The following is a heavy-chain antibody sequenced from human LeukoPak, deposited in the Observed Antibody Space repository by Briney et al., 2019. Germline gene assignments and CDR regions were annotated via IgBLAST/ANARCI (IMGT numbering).Heavy chain of an antibody. D-gene: IGHD6-19*01. CDR3: TTEGVAGTFGGYYYYGMDV. CDR2: IKQDGSER. CDR1: GFTFSSYW. V-gene: IGHV3-7*03. Sequence: GGSLRLSCAASGFTFSSYWMTWVRQAPGKGLEWVANIKQDGSERYYVDSVKGRFTISRDNAKNSLYLEMNSLRAEDTAVYYCTTEGVAGTFGGYYYYGMDVWGQGPTVTVSS. J-gene: IGHJ6*02.